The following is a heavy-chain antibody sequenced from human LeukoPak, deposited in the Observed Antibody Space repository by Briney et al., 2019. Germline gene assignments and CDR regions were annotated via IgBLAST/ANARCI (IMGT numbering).Heavy chain of an antibody. CDR1: GFTFSNAW. CDR3: TTGIAAAPTFYFDY. Sequence: GGSLRLSCAASGFTFSNAWMSWDRQAPGKGLEWVGRIKSKTDGGTTDYAAPVKGRFTISRDDSKNTLYLQMNSLKTEDTAVYYCTTGIAAAPTFYFDYWGQGTLVTVSS. V-gene: IGHV3-15*01. D-gene: IGHD6-13*01. CDR2: IKSKTDGGTT. J-gene: IGHJ4*02.